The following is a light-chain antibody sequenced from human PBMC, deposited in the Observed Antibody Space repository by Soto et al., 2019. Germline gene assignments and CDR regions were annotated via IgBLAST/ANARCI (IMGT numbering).Light chain of an antibody. J-gene: IGLJ3*02. CDR2: LNSDGSH. CDR1: SGHSNYA. CDR3: QTWGTGIWV. V-gene: IGLV4-69*01. Sequence: QSVLTQSPSASASLGASVKLTCTLSSGHSNYAIAWHQQQPEKGPRYLMNLNSDGSHSKGDGIPDRFSGSSSGAERYLTISSLPSEDEADYYCQTWGTGIWVFGGGTKVTVL.